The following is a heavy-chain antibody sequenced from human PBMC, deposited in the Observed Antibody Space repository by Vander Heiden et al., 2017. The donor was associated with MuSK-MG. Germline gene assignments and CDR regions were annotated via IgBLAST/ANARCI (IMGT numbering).Heavy chain of an antibody. CDR3: ARGRRAGTPFY. Sequence: QVQLQQWGAGLLKPSETLSITCAVYGGSFSGYYWGWIRQPPGKGLEWIGEINHSGSTNYNPTLKSRVTISVDTSKNQFSLKLSSVTAADTAVYYCARGRRAGTPFYWGQGTLVTVSS. CDR2: INHSGST. D-gene: IGHD6-19*01. V-gene: IGHV4-34*01. CDR1: GGSFSGYY. J-gene: IGHJ4*02.